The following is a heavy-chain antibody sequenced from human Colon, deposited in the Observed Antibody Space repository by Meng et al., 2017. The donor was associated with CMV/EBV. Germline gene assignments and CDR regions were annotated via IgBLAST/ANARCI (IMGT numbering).Heavy chain of an antibody. J-gene: IGHJ4*02. D-gene: IGHD2-21*02. CDR3: ARDRRTASETLDY. Sequence: VYGASISSDGSYWTWVRPRPGQGLEWIGHIYHRGTTYSTPSLKSRVTISVDTSKNQLSLRLTSVIAADTAVYYCARDRRTASETLDYWGPGTLVTVSS. V-gene: IGHV4-31*02. CDR2: IYHRGTT. CDR1: GASISSDGSY.